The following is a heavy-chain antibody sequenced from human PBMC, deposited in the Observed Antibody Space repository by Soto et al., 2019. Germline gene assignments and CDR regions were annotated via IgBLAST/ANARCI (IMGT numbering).Heavy chain of an antibody. V-gene: IGHV4-39*01. Sequence: SETLSLTCSVSAGTIDGSYYYWGWIRQPPGKGLEWIGSIYYTGNTYYNSSLKSRVTISVDTSKNQFSLNLSFVTAADTAVYYCARSDGRYWGQGTLVTVS. CDR2: IYYTGNT. CDR1: AGTIDGSYYY. J-gene: IGHJ4*02. CDR3: ARSDGRY.